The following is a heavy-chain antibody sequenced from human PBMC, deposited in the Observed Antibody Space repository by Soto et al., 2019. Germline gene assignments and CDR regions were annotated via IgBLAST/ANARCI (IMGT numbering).Heavy chain of an antibody. Sequence: SETLSLTCAVYSGSFSGYYWSCIRQPPGKGLEWIGEIYHSLSIVYNPSLKSRVTISGDSSKNQFSLKLSSVTAADTAVYYCARNGGYYFDYWGQGTLVTVS. V-gene: IGHV4-34*01. CDR2: IYHSLSI. J-gene: IGHJ4*02. D-gene: IGHD3-16*01. CDR1: SGSFSGYY. CDR3: ARNGGYYFDY.